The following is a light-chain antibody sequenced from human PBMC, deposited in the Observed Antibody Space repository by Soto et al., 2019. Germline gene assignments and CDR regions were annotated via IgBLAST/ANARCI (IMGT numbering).Light chain of an antibody. J-gene: IGKJ2*01. V-gene: IGKV1-5*01. CDR2: DAS. CDR3: QQYNTYST. Sequence: DIQMAQSPSTLSASVGDRVTITCRASQSISYWLAWYQQKPGKAPKLLIYDASSLETGVPSRFSGSGSGTECTLPITSLQPDDFAVYYCQQYNTYSTFGQGTKLEIK. CDR1: QSISYW.